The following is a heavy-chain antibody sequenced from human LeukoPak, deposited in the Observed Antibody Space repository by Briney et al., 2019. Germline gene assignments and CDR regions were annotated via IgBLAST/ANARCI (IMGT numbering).Heavy chain of an antibody. CDR3: AREGVGDFFDY. D-gene: IGHD3-10*01. CDR2: IKQDGSEK. Sequence: GGSLRLSCAASGFTFSSYWMSWGRPAPVLGLAWVANIKQDGSEKYYVDSVKGRFTISRDNAKNSLYLQMNSLRAEDTAVYYCAREGVGDFFDYWGQGTLVTVSS. CDR1: GFTFSSYW. J-gene: IGHJ4*02. V-gene: IGHV3-7*01.